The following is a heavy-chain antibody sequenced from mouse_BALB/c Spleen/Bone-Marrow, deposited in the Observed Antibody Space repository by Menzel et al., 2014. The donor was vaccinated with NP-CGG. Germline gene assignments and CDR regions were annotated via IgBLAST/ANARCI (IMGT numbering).Heavy chain of an antibody. Sequence: EVQVVESGGGLVQPGGSLKLSCAASGFDFSRYWMSWVRQAPGKGLGWIGEINPDSGTINYTPSLKDKFIISRDNAKNTLYLQMSNVRSEDTALYYCALLGFYGCFYVWGAGTTVTVSS. V-gene: IGHV4-1*02. CDR2: INPDSGTI. CDR3: ALLGFYGCFYV. CDR1: GFDFSRYW. D-gene: IGHD2-2*01. J-gene: IGHJ1*01.